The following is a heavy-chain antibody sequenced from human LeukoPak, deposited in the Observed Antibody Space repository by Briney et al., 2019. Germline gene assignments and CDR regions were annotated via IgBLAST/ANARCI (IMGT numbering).Heavy chain of an antibody. CDR2: ISGSGGST. Sequence: PGGSLRLSCAASGFTFSNAWMSWVRQAPGKGLEWVSAISGSGGSTYYADSVKGRFTISRDNAKNSLYLQMNSLRAEDTAVYYCARDRGNQRGYYYYYMDVWGKGTTVTVSS. D-gene: IGHD1-14*01. J-gene: IGHJ6*03. V-gene: IGHV3-23*01. CDR1: GFTFSNAW. CDR3: ARDRGNQRGYYYYYMDV.